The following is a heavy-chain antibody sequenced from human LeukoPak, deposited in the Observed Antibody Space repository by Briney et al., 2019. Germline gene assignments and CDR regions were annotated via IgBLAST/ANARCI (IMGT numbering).Heavy chain of an antibody. Sequence: SVKVSCKASGGTFSSYAISWVRQAPGQGLEWMGRIIPILGIANYAQKFQGRVTITADKSTSTAYMELSSPRSEDTAVYYCARGSPGIAVDYWGQGTLVTVSS. V-gene: IGHV1-69*04. CDR3: ARGSPGIAVDY. CDR2: IIPILGIA. CDR1: GGTFSSYA. J-gene: IGHJ4*02. D-gene: IGHD6-13*01.